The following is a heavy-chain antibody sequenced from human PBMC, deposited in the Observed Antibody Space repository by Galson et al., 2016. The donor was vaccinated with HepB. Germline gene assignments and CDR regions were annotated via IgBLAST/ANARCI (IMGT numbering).Heavy chain of an antibody. V-gene: IGHV1-58*01. CDR3: AGYDFWSGYYGYYFDN. J-gene: IGHJ4*02. CDR2: IVVGSGNT. D-gene: IGHD3-3*01. Sequence: SVKVSCKASGFSFSSSAVHWVRQTRGQRLEWIGWIVVGSGNTNYAQKFQERVTLTRVLSSGTAYMELSSLRSEDTAVYYCAGYDFWSGYYGYYFDNWGQGTLVTVSS. CDR1: GFSFSSSA.